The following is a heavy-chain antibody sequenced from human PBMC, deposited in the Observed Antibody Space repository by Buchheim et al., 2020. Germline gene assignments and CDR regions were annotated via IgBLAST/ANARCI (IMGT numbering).Heavy chain of an antibody. CDR2: MNPNSGNP. CDR1: GYTFTSYD. J-gene: IGHJ4*02. V-gene: IGHV1-8*01. D-gene: IGHD3-3*01. CDR3: AVIGVYDFWSGYQDY. Sequence: QVQLVQSGAEVKKPGASVKVSCKASGYTFTSYDINWVRQATGHGLEWMGWMNPNSGNPGYSHKFQGRVTMPRNTSITPAYMELSSLRSEDTAVYYCAVIGVYDFWSGYQDYWGQGTL.